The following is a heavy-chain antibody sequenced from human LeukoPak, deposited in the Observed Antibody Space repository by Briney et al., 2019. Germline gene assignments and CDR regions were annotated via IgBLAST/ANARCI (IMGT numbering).Heavy chain of an antibody. V-gene: IGHV4-30-4*01. CDR3: ASISLDNGGYSYGFDY. D-gene: IGHD5-18*01. CDR2: IYYSGST. CDR1: GGSISSGDYY. J-gene: IGHJ4*02. Sequence: SETLSLTCTVSGGSISSGDYYWSWIRQPPGKGLEWIGYIYYSGSTYYNPSLKSRVTISVDTSKNQFSLKLSSVTAADTAVYYCASISLDNGGYSYGFDYWGQGTLVTVSS.